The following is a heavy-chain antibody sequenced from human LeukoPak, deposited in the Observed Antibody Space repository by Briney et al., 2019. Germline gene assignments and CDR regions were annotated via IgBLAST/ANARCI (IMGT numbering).Heavy chain of an antibody. CDR1: GGSFSDYY. CDR3: ARVGYSYVINDWSRTGLGAYPTKYYYHMDV. Sequence: PSETLSLTCAVYGGSFSDYYWSWIRQPPGKGLEWIGEINPSGSTNYSPSLKRRVTISVDTSKNQCSLKLSSVAAADTAVYLCARVGYSYVINDWSRTGLGAYPTKYYYHMDVWDKGTTVTVSS. D-gene: IGHD5-18*01. CDR2: INPSGST. J-gene: IGHJ6*03. V-gene: IGHV4-34*01.